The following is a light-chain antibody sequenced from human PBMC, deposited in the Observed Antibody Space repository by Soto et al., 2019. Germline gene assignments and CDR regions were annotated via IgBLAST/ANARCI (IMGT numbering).Light chain of an antibody. J-gene: IGLJ1*01. CDR3: QTHDSSLSSYV. Sequence: QSVLTQPPSVSGAPGQRVTISCTGSRSNIGAGYDVHWYQQLPGTAPKLLIYGNDNRPSGVPDRFSGSKSGTSASLAITGLQAEDEANYYSQTHDSSLSSYVFGTGTKVTVL. CDR1: RSNIGAGYD. V-gene: IGLV1-40*01. CDR2: GND.